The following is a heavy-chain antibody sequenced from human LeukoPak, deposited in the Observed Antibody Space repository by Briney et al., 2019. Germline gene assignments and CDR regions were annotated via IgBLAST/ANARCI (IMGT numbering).Heavy chain of an antibody. CDR3: ARVGYYDSSGYYYPNWFDP. CDR2: IYYSGST. D-gene: IGHD3-22*01. CDR1: GGSLSSGGHY. V-gene: IGHV4-31*03. J-gene: IGHJ5*02. Sequence: SETLSLTCTVSGGSLSSGGHYWSWIRQNPGKGLEWLGYIYYSGSTYYNPPLKSRVTISVDTSKNQFSLKLSSVTAADTAVYYCARVGYYDSSGYYYPNWFDPWGQGTLVTVSS.